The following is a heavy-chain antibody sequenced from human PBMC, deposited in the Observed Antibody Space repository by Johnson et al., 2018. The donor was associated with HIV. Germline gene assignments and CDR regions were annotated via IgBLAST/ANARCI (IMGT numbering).Heavy chain of an antibody. V-gene: IGHV3-66*02. CDR2: IYSGGST. J-gene: IGHJ3*02. D-gene: IGHD3-22*01. CDR1: GFTVSSNY. Sequence: VQLVESGGGLVQPGGSLRLSCAASGFTVSSNYMSWVRQAPGKGLAWVSVIYSGGSTYYAGSVKGRFTISRDNSKNTLYLQMNSLRVEDTALYYCARGGIYYDSSGYPYLDAFDIWGQGTMVTVSS. CDR3: ARGGIYYDSSGYPYLDAFDI.